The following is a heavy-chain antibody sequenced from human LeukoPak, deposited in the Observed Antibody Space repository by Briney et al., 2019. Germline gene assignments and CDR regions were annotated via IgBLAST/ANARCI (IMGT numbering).Heavy chain of an antibody. CDR3: VRGEVGNYFDY. CDR1: GYNFNTYG. D-gene: IGHD1-26*01. CDR2: ISAYDGNT. J-gene: IGHJ4*02. Sequence: GASVKVSCKASGYNFNTYGISWVRQAPGQGLEWIGWISAYDGNTKSAQKLQGRVTMTTDTSTSTAYMELRSLRSDDTAVYYCVRGEVGNYFDYWGQGTLVTVSS. V-gene: IGHV1-18*01.